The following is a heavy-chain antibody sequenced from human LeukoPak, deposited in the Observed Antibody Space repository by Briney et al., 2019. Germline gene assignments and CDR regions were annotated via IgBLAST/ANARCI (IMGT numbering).Heavy chain of an antibody. J-gene: IGHJ4*02. D-gene: IGHD3-22*01. CDR1: GFTFSSYA. Sequence: PGGSLRLSCAASGFTFSSYAMSWVRQAPGNGLKWVSAISGSGGSTYYADSVKGRFAISRDNSKNTLYLQMNSLRAEDTAVYYCAKLHHYYDSSRSKTLAYFDYWGQGTLVTASS. CDR3: AKLHHYYDSSRSKTLAYFDY. V-gene: IGHV3-23*01. CDR2: ISGSGGST.